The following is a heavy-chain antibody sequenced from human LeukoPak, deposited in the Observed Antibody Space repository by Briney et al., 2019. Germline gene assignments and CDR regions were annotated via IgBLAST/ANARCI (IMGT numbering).Heavy chain of an antibody. CDR3: ASKPIVPASQGHYFDT. V-gene: IGHV4-59*02. J-gene: IGHJ5*02. CDR2: VFHNGDS. Sequence: SETLSLTCTVSGASVRSHYWSWIRQPPGKGLEWIGNVFHNGDSSFAPSLTSRVTMSVDTSKNQFSLNLNSVTAADTAMYYCASKPIVPASQGHYFDTWGQGILVTVSS. D-gene: IGHD2-2*01. CDR1: GASVRSHY.